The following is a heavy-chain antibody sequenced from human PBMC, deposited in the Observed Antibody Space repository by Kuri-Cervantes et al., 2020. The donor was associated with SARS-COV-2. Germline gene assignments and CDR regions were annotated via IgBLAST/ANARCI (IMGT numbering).Heavy chain of an antibody. CDR2: IYYSGST. CDR3: ARQHLGYYMDV. Sequence: ESLKISCTVSGGSISSSNYYWGWIRQPPGKGLEWIGSIYYSGSTHCNPSLKSRVSISVDTSRNQFSLKVSSVTAADTAVYSCARQHLGYYMDVWGKGTTVTVSS. V-gene: IGHV4-39*01. J-gene: IGHJ6*03. CDR1: GGSISSSNYY.